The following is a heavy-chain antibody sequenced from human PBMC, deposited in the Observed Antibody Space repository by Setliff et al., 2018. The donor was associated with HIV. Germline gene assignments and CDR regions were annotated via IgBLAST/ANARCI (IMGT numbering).Heavy chain of an antibody. J-gene: IGHJ5*02. CDR2: IYYSGST. CDR1: GGSISNSRYY. D-gene: IGHD3-22*01. CDR3: ASRVYYYDSSGYLREEGFDP. V-gene: IGHV4-39*01. Sequence: SETLSLTCPVSGGSISNSRYYWSWIRQPPGKGLEWIGSIYYSGSTYYNPSLKSRVTISVDTSKNQFSLKLSSVTAADAAVYYCASRVYYYDSSGYLREEGFDPWGQGTLVTVA.